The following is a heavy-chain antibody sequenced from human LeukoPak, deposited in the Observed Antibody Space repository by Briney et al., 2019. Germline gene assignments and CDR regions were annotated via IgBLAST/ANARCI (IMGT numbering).Heavy chain of an antibody. V-gene: IGHV2-5*02. CDR3: AHRRGDDYGDYFDY. J-gene: IGHJ4*02. CDR2: IYWDDDK. D-gene: IGHD4-17*01. Sequence: SDPTLVNPTQTLTLTCTFSGFSLSTSGVGVGWIRQPPGKALEWLALIYWDDDKRYSPSLKSRLTITKDTSKNQVVLTMTNMDPVDTATYYCAHRRGDDYGDYFDYWGQGTLVTVSS. CDR1: GFSLSTSGVG.